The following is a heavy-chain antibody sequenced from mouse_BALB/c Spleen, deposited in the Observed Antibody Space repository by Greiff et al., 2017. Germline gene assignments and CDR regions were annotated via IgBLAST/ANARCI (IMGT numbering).Heavy chain of an antibody. CDR1: GFTFSSYT. Sequence: EVQLVESGGGLVQPGGSLKLSCAASGFTFSSYTMSWVRQTPEKRLEWVAYISNGGGSTYYPDTVKGRFTISRDNAKNTLYLQMSSLKSEDTAMYYCTRGPDGVVYFDYWGQGTTLTVSS. V-gene: IGHV5-12-2*01. J-gene: IGHJ2*01. CDR2: ISNGGGST. CDR3: TRGPDGVVYFDY.